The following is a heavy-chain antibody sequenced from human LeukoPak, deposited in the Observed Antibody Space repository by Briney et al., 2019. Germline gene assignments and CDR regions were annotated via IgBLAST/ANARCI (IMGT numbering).Heavy chain of an antibody. CDR3: ARVGLRYFDWLLPTNFDY. Sequence: GGSLRLSCAASGFTFSSYAMHWVRQAPGKGLEWVAVISYDGSNKYYADSVKGRFTISRDNSKNTLYLQMNSPRAEDTAVYYCARVGLRYFDWLLPTNFDYWGQGTLVTVSS. D-gene: IGHD3-9*01. CDR1: GFTFSSYA. J-gene: IGHJ4*02. V-gene: IGHV3-30*04. CDR2: ISYDGSNK.